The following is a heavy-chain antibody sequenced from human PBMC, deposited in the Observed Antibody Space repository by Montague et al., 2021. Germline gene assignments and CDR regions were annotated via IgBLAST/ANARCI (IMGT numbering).Heavy chain of an antibody. Sequence: SLRLSCAAFDFTSSSYTINWVRQAPGKELEWVSYISGKSSYIYYAASVKGRFTISRDNAKNSLFLQMNSLRAEDTAVYYCARENWGSGRAFDIWGQGTMVTVSS. CDR2: ISGKSSYI. CDR3: ARENWGSGRAFDI. J-gene: IGHJ3*02. CDR1: DFTSSSYT. V-gene: IGHV3-21*01. D-gene: IGHD3-10*01.